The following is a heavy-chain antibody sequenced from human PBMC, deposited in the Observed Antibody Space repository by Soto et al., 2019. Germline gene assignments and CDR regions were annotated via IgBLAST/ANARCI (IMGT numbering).Heavy chain of an antibody. CDR1: GFTFSDHY. CDR2: TRNKANSYTT. J-gene: IGHJ6*02. CDR3: ARGXXXXXTSCHSDYYGMDV. D-gene: IGHD2-2*01. V-gene: IGHV3-72*01. Sequence: EVQLVESGGGLVQPGGSLRLSCAASGFTFSDHYMDWVRQAPGKGLEWVGRTRNKANSYTTEYAASVRGRFTISRDDSKNSLYLQMNSLTTEDTAVYYCARGXXXXXTSCHSDYYGMDVWGQGTTVTVSS.